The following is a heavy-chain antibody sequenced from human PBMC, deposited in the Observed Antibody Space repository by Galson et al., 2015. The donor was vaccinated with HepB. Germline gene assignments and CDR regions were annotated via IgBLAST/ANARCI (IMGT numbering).Heavy chain of an antibody. CDR3: ATDIAAAATSFDY. V-gene: IGHV4-39*01. Sequence: SETLSLTCAVSGGSISSSDYYWGWIRQPPGKGLEWIGTIYYSGRTYYNPSLKSRVTISVDTSKNQFSLKLSSVTAADTAVYYCATDIAAAATSFDYWGQGTLVTVSS. CDR2: IYYSGRT. CDR1: GGSISSSDYY. D-gene: IGHD6-13*01. J-gene: IGHJ4*02.